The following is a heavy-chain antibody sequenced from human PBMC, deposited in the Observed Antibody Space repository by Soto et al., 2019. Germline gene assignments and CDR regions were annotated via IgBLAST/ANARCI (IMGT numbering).Heavy chain of an antibody. D-gene: IGHD2-15*01. CDR1: GGSISSGDYN. CDR2: IYYSGGT. CDR3: ARLVQLLQGRWFDP. Sequence: SETLSLTCTVTGGSISSGDYNWSWIRQPPGKGLEWIGYIYYSGGTHYNPSLKSRVTISVDTSKNQFSLKLSSVTAADTAVYYCARLVQLLQGRWFDPWGQGTLVTVSS. J-gene: IGHJ5*02. V-gene: IGHV4-30-4*01.